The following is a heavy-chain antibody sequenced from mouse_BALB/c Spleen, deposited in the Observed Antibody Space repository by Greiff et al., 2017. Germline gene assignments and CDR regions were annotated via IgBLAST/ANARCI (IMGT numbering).Heavy chain of an antibody. CDR2: ISYDGSN. V-gene: IGHV3-6*02. CDR3: ATGRYGNLFAY. CDR1: GYSITSGYY. J-gene: IGHJ3*01. Sequence: EVKLMESGPGLVKPSQSLSLTCSVTGYSITSGYYWNWIRQFPGNKLEWMGYISYDGSNNYNPSLKNRISITRDTSKNQFFLKLNSVTTEDTATYYCATGRYGNLFAYWGQGTLVTVSA. D-gene: IGHD2-1*01.